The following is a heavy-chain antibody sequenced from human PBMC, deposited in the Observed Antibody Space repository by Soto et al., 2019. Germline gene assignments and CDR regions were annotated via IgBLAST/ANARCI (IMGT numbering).Heavy chain of an antibody. V-gene: IGHV3-21*01. CDR2: ISSSSSYI. CDR1: GFTFSSYS. D-gene: IGHD5-12*01. CDR3: ARDGVSGYDLRPY. Sequence: EVQLVESGGGLVKPGGSLRLSCAASGFTFSSYSMNWVRQAPGKGLEWVSSISSSSSYIYYADSVKGRFTISRDNAKNSLYLQMNSLRAEDTAVYYCARDGVSGYDLRPYWGQGTLVTVSS. J-gene: IGHJ4*02.